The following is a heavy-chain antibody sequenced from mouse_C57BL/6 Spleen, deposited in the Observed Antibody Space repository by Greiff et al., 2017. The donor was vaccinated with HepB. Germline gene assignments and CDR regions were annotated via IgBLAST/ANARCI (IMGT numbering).Heavy chain of an antibody. D-gene: IGHD2-4*01. CDR2: IRLKSDNYAT. CDR1: GFTFSNYW. V-gene: IGHV6-3*01. J-gene: IGHJ2*01. Sequence: EVQRVESGGGLVQPGGSMKLSCVASGFTFSNYWMNWVRQSPEKGLEWVAQIRLKSDNYATHYAESVKGRFTISRDDSKSSVYLQMNNLRAEDTGIYYCTADYDAGYYFDYWGQGTTLTVSS. CDR3: TADYDAGYYFDY.